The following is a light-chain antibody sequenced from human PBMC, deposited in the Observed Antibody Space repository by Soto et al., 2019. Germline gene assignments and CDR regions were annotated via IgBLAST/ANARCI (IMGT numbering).Light chain of an antibody. V-gene: IGKV3-20*01. J-gene: IGKJ5*01. CDR2: EAA. CDR1: YSVSNNY. CDR3: QQYNSSPPIT. Sequence: IVSTHSRGALSFSPGETATHSYRALYSVSNNYYSWYHQKHGQAPRLLIYEAANSGTGIPARFSGSGSGADFTLTIISLEHEEFAVYYCQQYNSSPPITFGQGTRLEIK.